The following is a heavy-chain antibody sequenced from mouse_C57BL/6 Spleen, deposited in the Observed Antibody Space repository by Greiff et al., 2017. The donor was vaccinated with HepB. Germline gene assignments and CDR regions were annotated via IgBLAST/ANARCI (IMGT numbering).Heavy chain of an antibody. CDR3: ARYYLGNCDMAWFAY. J-gene: IGHJ3*01. CDR2: INPSTGGT. CDR1: GYSFTGYY. Sequence: VQLQQPGPELVKPGASVKISCKASGYSFTGYYMNWVKQSPEKSLEWIGVINPSTGGTTYNQKFKAKATLTVDKSSSTAYMQLNSLTSEDSAVYYCARYYLGNCDMAWFAYWGQGTLVPVSA. D-gene: IGHD5-5*01. V-gene: IGHV1-42*01.